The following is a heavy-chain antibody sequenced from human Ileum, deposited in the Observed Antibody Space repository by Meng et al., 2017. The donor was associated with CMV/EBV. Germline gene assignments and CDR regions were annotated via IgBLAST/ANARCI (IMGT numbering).Heavy chain of an antibody. CDR3: ARASPQRRFLSY. Sequence: QVQLQQWGAGLLKPSESLSLMCAVYGGSFSECHWSWIRQPPGKGLEWIGEINHGGSSNYNPSLKSRVTISVDRSRNQVSLKLTSVTAADTAVYYCARASPQRRFLSYWGQGTLVTVSS. CDR1: GGSFSECH. V-gene: IGHV4-34*01. CDR2: INHGGSS. J-gene: IGHJ4*02. D-gene: IGHD3-3*01.